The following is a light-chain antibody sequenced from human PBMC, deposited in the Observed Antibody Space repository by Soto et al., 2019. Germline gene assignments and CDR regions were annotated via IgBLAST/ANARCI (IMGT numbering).Light chain of an antibody. CDR1: QSVSSTY. V-gene: IGKV3-20*01. Sequence: EIVLTQSACTLSLSAGERATLSWWASQSVSSTYLAWYQQKPGQAPRLLIYGASSRATGIPDRFSGSGSGTDFILTISRLEPEDFAMYYCQQYGSSWTFGQGTKVDIK. CDR3: QQYGSSWT. J-gene: IGKJ1*01. CDR2: GAS.